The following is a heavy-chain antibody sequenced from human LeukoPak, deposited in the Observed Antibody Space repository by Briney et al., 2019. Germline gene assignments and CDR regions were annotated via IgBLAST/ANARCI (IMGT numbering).Heavy chain of an antibody. Sequence: PGGSLRLSCAASGFTFDDYAMHWVRQAPGKGLEWVSGISWNSGSIGYADSVKGRFTIPRDNAKNSLYLQMNSLRAEDMALYYCAKGAFHYDFWSGYFDNWFDPWGQGTLVTVSS. CDR2: ISWNSGSI. V-gene: IGHV3-9*03. D-gene: IGHD3-3*01. J-gene: IGHJ5*02. CDR3: AKGAFHYDFWSGYFDNWFDP. CDR1: GFTFDDYA.